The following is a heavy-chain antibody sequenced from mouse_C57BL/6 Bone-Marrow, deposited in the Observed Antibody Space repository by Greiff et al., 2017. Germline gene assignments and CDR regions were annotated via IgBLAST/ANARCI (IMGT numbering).Heavy chain of an antibody. CDR2: INYDGSST. D-gene: IGHD1-1*01. J-gene: IGHJ1*03. CDR3: ARDITLNGSSYWYFDV. V-gene: IGHV5-16*01. CDR1: GFTFSDYY. Sequence: EVHLVESEGGLVQPGSSMKLSCTASGFTFSDYYMAWVRQVPEKGLEWVANINYDGSSTYYLDSLKSRFIISRDNAKNILYLQMSSLKSEDTATYYCARDITLNGSSYWYFDVWGTGTTVTVSS.